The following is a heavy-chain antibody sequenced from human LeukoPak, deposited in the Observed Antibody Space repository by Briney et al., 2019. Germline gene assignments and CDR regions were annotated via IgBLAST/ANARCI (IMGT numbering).Heavy chain of an antibody. J-gene: IGHJ4*02. CDR1: GYSFTNYW. CDR3: ALTPGYSYGPRPLDY. D-gene: IGHD5-18*01. V-gene: IGHV5-51*01. Sequence: GESLKISCKGSGYSFTNYWIGWVRQMPGKGLEWMGIIYPGDSDTRYSPSFQGQVTISADKSISTAYLQWSSLKASDTAMYYCALTPGYSYGPRPLDYWGQGTLVTVSS. CDR2: IYPGDSDT.